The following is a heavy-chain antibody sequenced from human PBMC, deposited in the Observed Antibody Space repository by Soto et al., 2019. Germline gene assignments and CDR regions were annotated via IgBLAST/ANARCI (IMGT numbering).Heavy chain of an antibody. J-gene: IGHJ6*02. CDR1: GFTFSSYA. V-gene: IGHV3-30-3*01. Sequence: QVQLVESGGGVVQPGRSLRLSCAASGFTFSSYAMHWVRQAPGKGLEWVAVISYDGSSKYYADSVKGRFTISRDNSKNTLYLQMNSLRAEDTAVYYCAREAGRNYYYYGMDVWGQGTTVTVSS. D-gene: IGHD6-19*01. CDR2: ISYDGSSK. CDR3: AREAGRNYYYYGMDV.